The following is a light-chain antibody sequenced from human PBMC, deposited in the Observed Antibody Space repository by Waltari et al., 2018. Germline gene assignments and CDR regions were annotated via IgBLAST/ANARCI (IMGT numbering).Light chain of an antibody. Sequence: DIVMTQSPDSLAWSLGERATINCKSRQSVLYSSNNKTYLAWYQQKPGQPPKLLIYWASTRESGVPDRFSGSGSGTDFTLTISSLQAEDVAVYYCQQYYSTPRTFGQGTKVEIK. CDR3: QQYYSTPRT. J-gene: IGKJ1*01. V-gene: IGKV4-1*01. CDR1: QSVLYSSNNKTY. CDR2: WAS.